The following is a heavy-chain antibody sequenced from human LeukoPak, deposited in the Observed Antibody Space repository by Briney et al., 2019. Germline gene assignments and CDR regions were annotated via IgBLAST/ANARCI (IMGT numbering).Heavy chain of an antibody. V-gene: IGHV4-59*08. Sequence: SETLSLTCTVSGGSISCYYWSWIRQPPGKGLEWIGYIYYSGSTNYNPSLKSRVTISVDTSKNQFSLKLSSVTAADTAVYYCARHVDCSSTSCYAFDYWGQGTLATVSS. D-gene: IGHD2-2*01. CDR3: ARHVDCSSTSCYAFDY. CDR1: GGSISCYY. J-gene: IGHJ4*02. CDR2: IYYSGST.